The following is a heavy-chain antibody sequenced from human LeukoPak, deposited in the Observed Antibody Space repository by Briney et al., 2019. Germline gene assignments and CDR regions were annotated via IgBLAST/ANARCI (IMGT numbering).Heavy chain of an antibody. D-gene: IGHD4-17*01. CDR2: IWYDGSNK. Sequence: PGGSLRLSCAASGFTFSSYSMHWVRQAPGKGLEWVAVIWYDGSNKYYADSVKGRFTVSRDNSKNTVYLQMNSLRAEDTAVYYCARDPGDYVGNDAFDIWGQGTMVTVSS. J-gene: IGHJ3*02. V-gene: IGHV3-33*08. CDR1: GFTFSSYS. CDR3: ARDPGDYVGNDAFDI.